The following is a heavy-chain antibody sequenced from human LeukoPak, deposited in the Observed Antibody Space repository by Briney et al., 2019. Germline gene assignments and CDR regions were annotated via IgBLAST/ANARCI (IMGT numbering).Heavy chain of an antibody. CDR3: ARGNPLGSPLNWFDP. J-gene: IGHJ5*02. D-gene: IGHD1-14*01. Sequence: GASVKVSCKASGGTFSSYAISWVRQAPGQGLEWMGGIIPIFGTANYAQKFQGRVTITADESTSTAYMELSSLRSEDTAVYYCARGNPLGSPLNWFDPWGQGTLVTVSS. CDR1: GGTFSSYA. V-gene: IGHV1-69*13. CDR2: IIPIFGTA.